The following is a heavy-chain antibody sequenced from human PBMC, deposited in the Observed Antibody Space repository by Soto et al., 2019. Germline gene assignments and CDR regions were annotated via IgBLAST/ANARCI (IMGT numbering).Heavy chain of an antibody. D-gene: IGHD3-22*01. CDR2: MYYSGRS. V-gene: IGHV4-31*03. CDR3: GRSVNYYDGSVLDY. J-gene: IGHJ4*02. CDR1: GGCISSGGYY. Sequence: NLSLTCTVCGGCISSGGYYWGWLRPRPGTGLEGIGYMYYSGRSYYNPSLKSRFTISVDTSKSQFALKLSSVTAADTAVYYCGRSVNYYDGSVLDYLIQGTLVTVSS.